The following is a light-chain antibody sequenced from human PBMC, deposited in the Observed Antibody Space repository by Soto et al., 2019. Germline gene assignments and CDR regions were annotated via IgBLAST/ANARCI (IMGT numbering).Light chain of an antibody. Sequence: QLVLTQPPSVSGARGQRVTISCTGSSSNIGAGYDVHWYQQLPGTAPKLLIYGNSNRPSGAPDRFSGSKSGPSASLAITGLQAEDEADYYCQSYDSSLSGSRVFGGGTKLTVL. CDR3: QSYDSSLSGSRV. CDR2: GNS. V-gene: IGLV1-40*01. CDR1: SSNIGAGYD. J-gene: IGLJ2*01.